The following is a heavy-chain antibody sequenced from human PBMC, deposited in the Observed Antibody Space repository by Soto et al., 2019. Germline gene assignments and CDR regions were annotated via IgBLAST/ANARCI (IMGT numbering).Heavy chain of an antibody. CDR3: TTGLSSSWFDY. V-gene: IGHV5-51*01. D-gene: IGHD6-13*01. J-gene: IGHJ5*01. CDR1: GYIFTNYW. Sequence: GESLKISCKGSGYIFTNYWIGWVRQVPGKGLEWVGIVFPGDSDTRYSPSFQGQVTISADKSISTAYLQWSSLKASDTAMYFCTTGLSSSWFDYWGQGSLVTVSS. CDR2: VFPGDSDT.